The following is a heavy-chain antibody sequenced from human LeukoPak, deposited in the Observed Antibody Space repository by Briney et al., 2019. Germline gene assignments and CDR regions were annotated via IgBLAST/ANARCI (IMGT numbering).Heavy chain of an antibody. CDR1: GGTFSIYA. D-gene: IGHD3-3*01. CDR3: ARERTAGVVAEFDP. CDR2: IIPIFGIT. J-gene: IGHJ5*02. V-gene: IGHV1-69*10. Sequence: SVKVSFKASGGTFSIYAISWVRQAPGQGLEWMGRIIPIFGITNYAQKFQGRVTITADKSTSTAYMELSSLRSEDTAVYYCARERTAGVVAEFDPWGQGTLVTVSS.